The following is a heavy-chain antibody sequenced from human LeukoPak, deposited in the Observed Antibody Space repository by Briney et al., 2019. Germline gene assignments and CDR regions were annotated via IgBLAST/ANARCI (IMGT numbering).Heavy chain of an antibody. CDR3: ARITYDFWSGYYMPDDP. Sequence: ASVKVSCKASGYTFTSYGISWMLQAPGQGLEWMGWISIYNGNTDYAQKLRGRVTMTTDTSTSTAYLELRGLRSDDTAVYYCARITYDFWSGYYMPDDPWGQGTLVTVSS. V-gene: IGHV1-18*01. CDR1: GYTFTSYG. D-gene: IGHD3-3*01. J-gene: IGHJ5*02. CDR2: ISIYNGNT.